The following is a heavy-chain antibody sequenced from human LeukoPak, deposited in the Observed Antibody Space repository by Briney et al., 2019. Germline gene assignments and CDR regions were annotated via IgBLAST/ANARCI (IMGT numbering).Heavy chain of an antibody. D-gene: IGHD5-18*01. CDR2: IYTSGSN. Sequence: SQTLSLTCNVSAGSISSYYWSWIRQPAGKGLEWIGRIYTSGSNNSNPSLKGRFTMSVDTSKNQFSLKLSSVTAADTAVYYCARDRSYGFERGYYYYFMDVWGKGTTVTVSS. CDR1: AGSISSYY. CDR3: ARDRSYGFERGYYYYFMDV. J-gene: IGHJ6*03. V-gene: IGHV4-4*07.